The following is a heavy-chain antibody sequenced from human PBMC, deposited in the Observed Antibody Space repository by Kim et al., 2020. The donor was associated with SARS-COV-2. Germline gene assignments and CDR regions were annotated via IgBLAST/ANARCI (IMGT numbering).Heavy chain of an antibody. Sequence: GGSLRLSCAASGFTFSSYGMHWVRQAPGKGLEWVAVISYDGSNKYYADSVKGRFTISRDNSKNTLYLQMNSLRAEDTAVYYCAKGRPYYDFWSGYFDYWG. V-gene: IGHV3-30*18. D-gene: IGHD3-3*01. J-gene: IGHJ4*01. CDR1: GFTFSSYG. CDR2: ISYDGSNK. CDR3: AKGRPYYDFWSGYFDY.